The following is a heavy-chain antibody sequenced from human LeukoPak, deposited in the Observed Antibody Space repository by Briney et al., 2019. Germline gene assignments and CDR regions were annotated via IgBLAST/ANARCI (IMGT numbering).Heavy chain of an antibody. V-gene: IGHV5-51*01. CDR3: ARLGYYDSSGYYPGAFDI. CDR1: GYSFTSYW. J-gene: IGHJ3*02. Sequence: GESLKISCKGSGYSFTSYWIGWVRQMPGKGLEWMGIIYPGDSDTRYSPSFQGQVTISADKSISTAYLQWSSLKASDTAMYYCARLGYYDSSGYYPGAFDIWGQGTMVTVSS. CDR2: IYPGDSDT. D-gene: IGHD3-22*01.